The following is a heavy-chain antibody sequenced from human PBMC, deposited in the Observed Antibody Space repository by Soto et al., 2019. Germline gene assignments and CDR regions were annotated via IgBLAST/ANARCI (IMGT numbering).Heavy chain of an antibody. V-gene: IGHV3-33*01. CDR3: ARDMYYDFWSGYPPDY. CDR2: IWYDGSNK. J-gene: IGHJ4*02. Sequence: GGSLRLSCAASGFTFSSYGMHWVRQAPGKGLEWVAVIWYDGSNKYYADSVKGRFTISRDNSKNTLYLQMNSLRAEDTAVYYCARDMYYDFWSGYPPDYWGQGTLVTVSS. CDR1: GFTFSSYG. D-gene: IGHD3-3*01.